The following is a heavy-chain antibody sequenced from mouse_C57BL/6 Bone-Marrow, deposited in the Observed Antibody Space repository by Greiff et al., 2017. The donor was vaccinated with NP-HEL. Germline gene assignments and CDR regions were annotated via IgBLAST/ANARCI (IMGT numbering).Heavy chain of an antibody. Sequence: VQLQQPGAELVKPGASVKLSCKASGYTFTSYWMQWVKQRPGQGLEWIGEIDPSDSYTNYNQKFKGKATLTVDTSSSTAYMLLSSLTSEDSAVYYCAFYYGSSPLAWFAYWGQGTLVTVSA. V-gene: IGHV1-50*01. D-gene: IGHD1-1*01. CDR2: IDPSDSYT. CDR3: AFYYGSSPLAWFAY. CDR1: GYTFTSYW. J-gene: IGHJ3*01.